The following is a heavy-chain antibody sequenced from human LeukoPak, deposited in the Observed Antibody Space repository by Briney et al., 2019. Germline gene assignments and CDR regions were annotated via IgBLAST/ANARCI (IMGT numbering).Heavy chain of an antibody. CDR3: ARVGSYCDFWSGSNWFDP. CDR2: INHSGST. CDR1: GGSFSGYY. J-gene: IGHJ5*02. D-gene: IGHD3-3*01. V-gene: IGHV4-34*01. Sequence: SETLSLTCAVYGGSFSGYYWSWIRQPPGKGLEWIGEINHSGSTNYNPSLKSRVTISVDTSKNQFSLKLSSVTAADTAVYYCARVGSYCDFWSGSNWFDPWGQGTLVTVSS.